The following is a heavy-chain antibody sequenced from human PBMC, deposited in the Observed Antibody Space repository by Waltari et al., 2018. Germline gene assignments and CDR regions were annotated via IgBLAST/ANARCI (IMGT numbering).Heavy chain of an antibody. J-gene: IGHJ5*02. CDR3: ARVRGSYAP. CDR1: GFTFSSYA. V-gene: IGHV3-30-3*01. Sequence: QVQLVESGGGVVQPGRSLRLSCAASGFTFSSYAMHWVRQAPGKGLEWVAVISYDGSNKYYADSVKGRFTISRDNSKNTLYLQMNSLRAEDTAVYYCARVRGSYAPWGQGTLVTVSS. D-gene: IGHD1-26*01. CDR2: ISYDGSNK.